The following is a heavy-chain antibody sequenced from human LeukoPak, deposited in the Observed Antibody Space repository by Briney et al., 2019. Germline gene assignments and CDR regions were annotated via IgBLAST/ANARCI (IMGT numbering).Heavy chain of an antibody. V-gene: IGHV4-39*01. J-gene: IGHJ1*01. D-gene: IGHD3-3*01. CDR2: FYYSGST. CDR1: GGSISSSIYY. Sequence: SETLSLTCTVSGGSISSSIYYWGWIRQPPGKGLEWIGSFYYSGSTYSNPSLKSRVTISVDTSKKQSSLNLSSVTAADTAVYYCARHFGPRNAEYFQHWGQGTLVTVSS. CDR3: ARHFGPRNAEYFQH.